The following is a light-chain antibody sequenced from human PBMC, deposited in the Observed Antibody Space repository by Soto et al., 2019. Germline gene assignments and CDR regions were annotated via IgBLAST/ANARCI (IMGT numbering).Light chain of an antibody. CDR1: QSISSW. CDR2: DAS. J-gene: IGKJ2*01. V-gene: IGKV1-5*01. CDR3: QQYNSGPT. Sequence: DIQMTQSPSTLSASVGDRVTITCRASQSISSWLAWYQQKPGKAPKLLIYDASSLESGVPSRFSGSGSGTEFTLTISSLQPDDFATYYCQQYNSGPTFGQGTKLEIK.